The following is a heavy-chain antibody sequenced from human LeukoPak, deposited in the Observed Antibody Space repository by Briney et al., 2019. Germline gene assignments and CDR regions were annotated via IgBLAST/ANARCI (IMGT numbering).Heavy chain of an antibody. CDR3: AKMGYGPTLKFDY. D-gene: IGHD5-18*01. CDR2: IRGSGGST. J-gene: IGHJ4*02. Sequence: GGSLRLSCAVSGFTFSSYAMSWVRQAPGRGLEWVSAIRGSGGSTYYADSVKGRFTISRDNSKHTLYLQMNSLRAEDTAVYYCAKMGYGPTLKFDYWGQGALVTVSS. CDR1: GFTFSSYA. V-gene: IGHV3-23*01.